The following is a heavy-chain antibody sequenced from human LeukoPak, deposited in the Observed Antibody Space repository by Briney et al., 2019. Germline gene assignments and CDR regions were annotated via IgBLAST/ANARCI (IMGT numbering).Heavy chain of an antibody. CDR1: GFTSSSYS. D-gene: IGHD3-22*01. CDR2: ITSSSSYI. Sequence: PGGSLRLSCAASGFTSSSYSMNWVRQAPGKGLEWVSSITSSSSYIYYADSVKGRFTISRDNAKNSLYLQMNSLRAEDTAVYYCARVRYDGTGYYSIFDYWGQGTLVTVSS. J-gene: IGHJ4*02. CDR3: ARVRYDGTGYYSIFDY. V-gene: IGHV3-21*01.